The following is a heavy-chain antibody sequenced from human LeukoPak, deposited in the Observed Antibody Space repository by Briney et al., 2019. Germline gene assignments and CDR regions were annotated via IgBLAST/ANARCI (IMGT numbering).Heavy chain of an antibody. CDR2: IIPILGIA. D-gene: IGHD4-23*01. V-gene: IGHV1-69*02. CDR3: ALRTVGTFYYYYYMDV. Sequence: SVKVSCKASGGTFSSYTISWVRQAPGQGLEWMGRIIPILGIANYAQKFQGRVTITADKSTSTAYMELSSLRPEDTAVYYCALRTVGTFYYYYYMDVWGKGTTVTVSS. CDR1: GGTFSSYT. J-gene: IGHJ6*03.